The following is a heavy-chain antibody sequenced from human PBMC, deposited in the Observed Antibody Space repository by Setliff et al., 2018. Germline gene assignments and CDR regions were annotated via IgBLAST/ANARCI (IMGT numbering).Heavy chain of an antibody. CDR1: GFAFTSYD. V-gene: IGHV3-23*01. CDR3: ATSTITTYYFDY. CDR2: INNGGVSA. D-gene: IGHD4-4*01. Sequence: PGGSLRLSCVTSGFAFTSYDMTWVRQAPGKGLEWVASINNGGVSADYTDSVKGRFTISRDNSRNTLYLQMKSLRAEDTAIYYCATSTITTYYFDYWGHGTLVTGSS. J-gene: IGHJ4*01.